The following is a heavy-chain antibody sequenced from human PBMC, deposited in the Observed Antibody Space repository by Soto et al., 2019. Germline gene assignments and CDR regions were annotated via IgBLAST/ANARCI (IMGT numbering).Heavy chain of an antibody. J-gene: IGHJ4*02. Sequence: RASVKVSCKASGYTFTSYYMHWVRQAPGQGLEWMGIINPSGGSTSYAQKFQGRVTMTRDTSTSTVYMELSSLRSEDTAVYYCAKGITGPKGYDSSGYYSGLDYWGQGTLVTVSS. CDR1: GYTFTSYY. V-gene: IGHV1-46*01. CDR2: INPSGGST. D-gene: IGHD3-22*01. CDR3: AKGITGPKGYDSSGYYSGLDY.